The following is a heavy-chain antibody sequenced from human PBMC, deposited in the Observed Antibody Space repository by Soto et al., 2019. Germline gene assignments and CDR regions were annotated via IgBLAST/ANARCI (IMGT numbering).Heavy chain of an antibody. CDR2: ISGDSVYI. CDR3: ARTIYCSDSTCYNNWFDP. V-gene: IGHV3-21*01. CDR1: GFTFSSIT. J-gene: IGHJ5*02. Sequence: PGGSLRLSCAASGFTFSSITMNWVRQAPGKGLEWVSSISGDSVYIYYADSVKGRFSISRDNAKNSLYLQMNSLRAEDTALYYCARTIYCSDSTCYNNWFDPWGQGTLVTVSS. D-gene: IGHD2-15*01.